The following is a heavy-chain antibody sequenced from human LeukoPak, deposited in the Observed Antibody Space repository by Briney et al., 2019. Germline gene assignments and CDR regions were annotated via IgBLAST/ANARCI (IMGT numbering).Heavy chain of an antibody. CDR3: ARGRDGYSN. CDR1: GGSISSGGYS. CDR2: IYYTGSS. Sequence: SETLSLTCAVSGGSISSGGYSWSWIRQPPGKGLEWIGYIYYTGSSDYNPSLKSRVTISLDMSKNQFSLKLTSVTAADTAVYFCARGRDGYSNWGQGTLVTVSS. D-gene: IGHD4-11*01. J-gene: IGHJ4*02. V-gene: IGHV4-61*08.